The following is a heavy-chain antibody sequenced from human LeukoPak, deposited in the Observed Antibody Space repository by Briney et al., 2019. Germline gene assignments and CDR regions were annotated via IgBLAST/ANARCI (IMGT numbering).Heavy chain of an antibody. CDR3: ARAPPGDYYGSGSYAFDI. CDR2: IYPSDLDI. J-gene: IGHJ3*02. V-gene: IGHV5-51*01. Sequence: GESLQISCEGSGYFFNSYWIAWVRQMPGKGLEGMGIIYPSDLDIRYSPSFQGQVTMSVDKSNSIAYLQWNSLKASDTAMYYCARAPPGDYYGSGSYAFDIWGQGTMVTVSS. D-gene: IGHD3-10*01. CDR1: GYFFNSYW.